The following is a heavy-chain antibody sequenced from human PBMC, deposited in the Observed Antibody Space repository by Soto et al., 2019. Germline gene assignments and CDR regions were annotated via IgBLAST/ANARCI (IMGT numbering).Heavy chain of an antibody. Sequence: EVQLAESGGGMVQPGGSLRLSCVASGFTFSSYDMHWVRQAPGKGLEYVSSSSSNGGTTYYGNSVKGRFTISRDNSQNTLYLQMGSLRAEDMAVYYCVRRVSGNYDYWGQGTVVTVSS. CDR2: SSSNGGTT. V-gene: IGHV3-64*01. CDR1: GFTFSSYD. D-gene: IGHD1-7*01. J-gene: IGHJ4*02. CDR3: VRRVSGNYDY.